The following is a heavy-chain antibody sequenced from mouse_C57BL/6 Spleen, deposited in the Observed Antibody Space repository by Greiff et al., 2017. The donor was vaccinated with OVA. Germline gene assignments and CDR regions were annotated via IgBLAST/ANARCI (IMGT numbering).Heavy chain of an antibody. Sequence: EVQGVESGGGLVKPGGSLKLSCAASGFTFSSYAMSWVRQTPEKRLEWVATISDGGSYTYYPDNVKGRFTISRDNAKNNLYLQMSHLKSEDTAMYYWARERNYYGSSYYFDYWGQGTTLTVSS. CDR3: ARERNYYGSSYYFDY. CDR2: ISDGGSYT. V-gene: IGHV5-4*01. J-gene: IGHJ2*01. D-gene: IGHD1-1*01. CDR1: GFTFSSYA.